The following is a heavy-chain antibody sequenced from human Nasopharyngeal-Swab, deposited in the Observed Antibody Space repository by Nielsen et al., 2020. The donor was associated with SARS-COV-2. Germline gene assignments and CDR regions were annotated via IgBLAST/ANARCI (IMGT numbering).Heavy chain of an antibody. CDR1: GGSFGSSSYY. CDR2: IYYSGST. CDR3: ARERGRGGIWNYYYYYMGV. V-gene: IGHV4-39*07. J-gene: IGHJ6*03. D-gene: IGHD3-10*01. Sequence: ETRSPTGNVSGGSFGSSSYYWGWIRQPPGQGLEWIGSIYYSGSTYYNPSLKSRVTISVDTSKNQLSLKLSSVTAADTAVYYCARERGRGGIWNYYYYYMGVWGKGTTVTVSS.